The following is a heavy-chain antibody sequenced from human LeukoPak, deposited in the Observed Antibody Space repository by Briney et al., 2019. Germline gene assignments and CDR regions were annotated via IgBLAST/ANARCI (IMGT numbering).Heavy chain of an antibody. CDR2: IIPILGIA. D-gene: IGHD3-10*01. CDR3: ATIGPMVQRRYFDY. J-gene: IGHJ4*02. V-gene: IGHV1-69*04. CDR1: GGTFSSYA. Sequence: SVKVSCKASGGTFSSYAISWVRQAPGQGLEWMGRIIPILGIANYAQKFQGRVTITADKSTSTAYMELSSLRSEDTAVYYCATIGPMVQRRYFDYWGQGALVTLSS.